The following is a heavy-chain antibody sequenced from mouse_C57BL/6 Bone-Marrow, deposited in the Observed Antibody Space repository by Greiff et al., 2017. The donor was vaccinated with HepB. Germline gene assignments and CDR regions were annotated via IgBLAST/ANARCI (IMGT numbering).Heavy chain of an antibody. CDR3: ARSRGTTVVATRYFDV. J-gene: IGHJ1*03. CDR1: GYTFTSYW. Sequence: QVQLQQPGTELVKPGASVKLSCKASGYTFTSYWMHWVKQRPGQGLEWIGNINPSNGGTNYNEKFKSKATLTVDKSSSTAYMQLSSLTSEDSAVYYCARSRGTTVVATRYFDVWGTGTTVTVSS. D-gene: IGHD1-1*01. CDR2: INPSNGGT. V-gene: IGHV1-53*01.